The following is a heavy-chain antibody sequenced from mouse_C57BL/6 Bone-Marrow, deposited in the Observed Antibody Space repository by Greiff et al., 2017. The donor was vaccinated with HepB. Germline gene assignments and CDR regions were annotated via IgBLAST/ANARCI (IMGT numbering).Heavy chain of an antibody. V-gene: IGHV3-6*01. Sequence: ESGPGLVKPSQSLSLTCSVTGYSITSGYYWNWIRQFPGNKLEWMGYISYDGSNNYNPSLHNRISITRNTSKNQFFLKLNAVTTEDTATYYCAREGLTGNAYWGQGTLVTVSA. D-gene: IGHD4-1*01. J-gene: IGHJ3*01. CDR2: ISYDGSN. CDR1: GYSITSGYY. CDR3: AREGLTGNAY.